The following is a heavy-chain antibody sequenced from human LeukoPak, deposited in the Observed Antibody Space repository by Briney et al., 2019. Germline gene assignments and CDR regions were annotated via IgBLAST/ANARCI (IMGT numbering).Heavy chain of an antibody. CDR1: GFTFSSYA. D-gene: IGHD3-10*01. Sequence: GGSLRLSCAASGFTFSSYAMNWVRQAPGKGLEWVSGISGNGGSTYYADSVKGRFTIFRDNSKDTLYLQMNSLRAEDTAVYYCAKRSRRLTIVRGVPREDVWGQGTTVTVSS. V-gene: IGHV3-23*01. J-gene: IGHJ6*02. CDR3: AKRSRRLTIVRGVPREDV. CDR2: ISGNGGST.